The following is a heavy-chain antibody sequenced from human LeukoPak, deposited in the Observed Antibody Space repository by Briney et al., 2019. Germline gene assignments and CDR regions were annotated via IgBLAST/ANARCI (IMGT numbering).Heavy chain of an antibody. CDR2: MNPNSGNT. J-gene: IGHJ4*02. CDR3: ARRVAYCGGDCYFDY. CDR1: GYTFTSYD. V-gene: IGHV1-8*01. D-gene: IGHD2-21*02. Sequence: ASVKVSCKASGYTFTSYDINWVRQATGQGLEWKGWMNPNSGNTGYAQKFQGRVTMTRNTSISTAYMELSSLRSEDTAVYYCARRVAYCGGDCYFDYWGQGTLVTVSS.